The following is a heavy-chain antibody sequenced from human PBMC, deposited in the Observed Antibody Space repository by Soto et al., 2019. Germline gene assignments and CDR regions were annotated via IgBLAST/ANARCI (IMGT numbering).Heavy chain of an antibody. V-gene: IGHV1-69*01. CDR3: ASHAPPPSMHQGWFDP. Sequence: QVQLVQSGAEVKKPGSSVKVSCKASGGTFSSYAISWVRQAPGQGLEWMGGIIPIFGTANYAQKFQGRVTITGDESTSTAYMELSSLRSEDTAVYYCASHAPPPSMHQGWFDPWGQGTLVTVSS. CDR2: IIPIFGTA. CDR1: GGTFSSYA. J-gene: IGHJ5*02. D-gene: IGHD2-2*01.